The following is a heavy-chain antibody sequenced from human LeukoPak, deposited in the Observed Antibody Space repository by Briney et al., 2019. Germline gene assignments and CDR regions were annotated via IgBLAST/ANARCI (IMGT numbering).Heavy chain of an antibody. V-gene: IGHV4-31*03. J-gene: IGHJ4*02. CDR2: IYYSGST. CDR3: ARATYDFPYYFDY. CDR1: GGSISSGDYY. Sequence: PSETLSLTCTVSGGSISSGDYYWSWIRQHPGKGLEWIGYIYYSGSTYYNPSLKSRVTISVDTSENQFSLKLSSVTAADTAVYYCARATYDFPYYFDYWGQGTLVTVSS. D-gene: IGHD3-3*01.